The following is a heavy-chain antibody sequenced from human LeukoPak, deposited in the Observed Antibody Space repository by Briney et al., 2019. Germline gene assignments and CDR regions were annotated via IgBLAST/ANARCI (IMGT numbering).Heavy chain of an antibody. CDR3: ARDWGYYESSGFDY. Sequence: ASVKVSCKASGGTFSSYAISWVRQAPGQGLEWMGGIIPIFGTANYAQKLQGRVTMTTDTSTSTAYMELRSLRSDDTAVYYCARDWGYYESSGFDYWGQGTLVTVSS. D-gene: IGHD3-22*01. CDR2: IIPIFGTA. V-gene: IGHV1-69*05. CDR1: GGTFSSYA. J-gene: IGHJ4*02.